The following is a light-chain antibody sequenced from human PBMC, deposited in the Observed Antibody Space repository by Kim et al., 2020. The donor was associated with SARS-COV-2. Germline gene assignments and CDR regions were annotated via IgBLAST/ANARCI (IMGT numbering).Light chain of an antibody. J-gene: IGKJ4*01. CDR2: AAS. CDR3: QQLNSYPLT. CDR1: QDISSN. V-gene: IGKV1-9*01. Sequence: ASVGDSVTITCRASQDISSNFAWYQQKPGKAPKLLIYAASTLQSGVPSRFSGSGSGTDFTLTISSLQPEDFTSYYCQQLNSYPLTFGGGTKVDIK.